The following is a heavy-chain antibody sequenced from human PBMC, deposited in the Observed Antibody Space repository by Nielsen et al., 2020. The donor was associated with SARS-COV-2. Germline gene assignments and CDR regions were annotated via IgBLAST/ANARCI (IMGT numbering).Heavy chain of an antibody. V-gene: IGHV4-34*01. J-gene: IGHJ4*02. CDR3: ARGSTREYNNGWTLDN. Sequence: SETLSLTCAVYGGSFSGHYWSWIRQAPGKGLEWIGQIEHNGITKYGPSLKSRVTISVDTSKNQFSLKLTSVTAADTAVYYCARGSTREYNNGWTLDNWGQGTLLTVSS. CDR1: GGSFSGHY. CDR2: IEHNGIT. D-gene: IGHD5-18*01.